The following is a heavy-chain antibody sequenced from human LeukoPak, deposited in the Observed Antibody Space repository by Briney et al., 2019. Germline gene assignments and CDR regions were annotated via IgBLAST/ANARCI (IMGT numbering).Heavy chain of an antibody. J-gene: IGHJ4*02. V-gene: IGHV3-23*01. CDR1: GFTFSSYA. CDR2: ISGSGGST. D-gene: IGHD2-15*01. Sequence: GGSLRLSCAASGFTFSSYAMSWVRQAPGKGLEWVSAISGSGGSTYYADSVKGRFTISRDNSKNSLYLQMNSLRAEDTAVYYCARDSGGTDFDYWGQGTLVTVSS. CDR3: ARDSGGTDFDY.